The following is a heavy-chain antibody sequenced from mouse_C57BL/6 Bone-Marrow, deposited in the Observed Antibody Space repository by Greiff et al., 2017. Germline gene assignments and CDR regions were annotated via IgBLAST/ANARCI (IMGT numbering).Heavy chain of an antibody. CDR1: GYSITSGYY. Sequence: EVKLMESGPGLVKPSQSLSLTCSVTGYSITSGYYWNWIRQFPGNKLEWMGYISYDGSNNYNPSLKNRISITRDTSKNQFFLKLNSVTTEDTATYYCARDYGSSPPYFDYWGQGTTLTVSS. J-gene: IGHJ2*01. D-gene: IGHD1-1*01. CDR3: ARDYGSSPPYFDY. CDR2: ISYDGSN. V-gene: IGHV3-6*01.